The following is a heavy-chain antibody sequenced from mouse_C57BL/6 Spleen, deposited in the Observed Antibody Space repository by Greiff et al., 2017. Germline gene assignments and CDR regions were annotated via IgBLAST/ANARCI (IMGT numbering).Heavy chain of an antibody. D-gene: IGHD3-3*01. CDR1: GFTFSSYA. Sequence: EVQLVESGGGLVKPGGSLKLSCAASGFTFSSYAMSWVRQTPEKRLEWVATISDGGSYTYYPDNVKGRFTISRDNAKNNLYLQMSHLKSEDTAMYYCARGDGYFDVWGTGTTVTVSS. J-gene: IGHJ1*03. V-gene: IGHV5-4*01. CDR2: ISDGGSYT. CDR3: ARGDGYFDV.